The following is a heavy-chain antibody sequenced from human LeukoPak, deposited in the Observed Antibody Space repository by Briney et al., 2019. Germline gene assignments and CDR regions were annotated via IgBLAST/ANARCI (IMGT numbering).Heavy chain of an antibody. D-gene: IGHD3-16*01. CDR2: VGGGNDI. CDR3: ARSALLG. Sequence: PGGSLRLSCAASGFTFNIYGMSWVRQAPGKGLEWVSSVGGGNDIHYADSVKGRFTGSRDDAKNTVYLQMNSLRAEDTAIYFCARSALLGRGQGTLVTVSS. J-gene: IGHJ4*02. CDR1: GFTFNIYG. V-gene: IGHV3-23*01.